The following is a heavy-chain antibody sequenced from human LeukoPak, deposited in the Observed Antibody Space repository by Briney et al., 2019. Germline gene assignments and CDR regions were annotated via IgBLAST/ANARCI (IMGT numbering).Heavy chain of an antibody. CDR1: GFTFGDYA. D-gene: IGHD5-18*01. CDR3: TRVGDRDRGYSYGYLDP. CDR2: IRSKAYGGTT. V-gene: IGHV3-49*03. J-gene: IGHJ5*02. Sequence: GGSLRLSCTASGFTFGDYAMSWFRRAPGKGLEWVGFIRSKAYGGTTEYAASVKGRFTISRDDSKSIAYLQMNSLKTEDTAVYYCTRVGDRDRGYSYGYLDPWGQGTLVTVSS.